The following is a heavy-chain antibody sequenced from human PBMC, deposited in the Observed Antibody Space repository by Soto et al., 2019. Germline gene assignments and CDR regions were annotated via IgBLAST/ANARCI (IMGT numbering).Heavy chain of an antibody. CDR2: ISGSDDST. D-gene: IGHD6-6*01. CDR3: AKRSRASTFDY. J-gene: IGHJ4*02. CDR1: GFTFSSYA. V-gene: IGHV3-23*01. Sequence: EVQLLESGGGLVQPGESLRLSCAASGFTFSSYAMSWVRQAPGKGLEWVSVISGSDDSTYYADSVKGRFTLSRDNSKNTLDLQMNCLRVEDTAVYYCAKRSRASTFDYWGQGTLVTVSS.